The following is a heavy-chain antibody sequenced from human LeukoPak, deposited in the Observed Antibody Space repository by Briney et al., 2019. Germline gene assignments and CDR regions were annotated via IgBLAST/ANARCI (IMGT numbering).Heavy chain of an antibody. CDR2: IKGDGSEK. CDR3: ARERGGGDFWSGYQDAFDI. CDR1: GFTFSIYW. D-gene: IGHD3-3*01. V-gene: IGHV3-7*01. J-gene: IGHJ3*02. Sequence: PGGSLRLSCAASGFTFSIYWMTWVRQAPGKGLEWVATIKGDGSEKYYVDSVKGRFTISRDNDQKLLYLQMNSLIAEDTAVYYCARERGGGDFWSGYQDAFDIWGQGTRVTVSS.